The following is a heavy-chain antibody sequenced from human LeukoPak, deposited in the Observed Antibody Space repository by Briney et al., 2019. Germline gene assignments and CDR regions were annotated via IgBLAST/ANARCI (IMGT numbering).Heavy chain of an antibody. V-gene: IGHV4-34*01. D-gene: IGHD6-19*01. CDR2: INQSGTT. Sequence: SETLSLTCAVYGGSFSGYYWSWIRQPPGKGLEWMGEINQSGTTNYKPSLKSRVTISIDTSKNEFSLKVRSVTAADTAVYYCARLRDYTSGWLGQYEPWGQGTLVTVSS. J-gene: IGHJ5*02. CDR3: ARLRDYTSGWLGQYEP. CDR1: GGSFSGYY.